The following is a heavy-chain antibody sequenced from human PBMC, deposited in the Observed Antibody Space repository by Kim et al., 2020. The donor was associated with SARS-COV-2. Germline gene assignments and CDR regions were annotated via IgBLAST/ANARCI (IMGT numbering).Heavy chain of an antibody. V-gene: IGHV4-39*01. D-gene: IGHD4-17*01. CDR2: ST. Sequence: STYYNPSLRSRVTISVDTSKTQFSLKLSSVTAADTAVYYCARQSGDYVDYWGQGTLVTVSS. CDR3: ARQSGDYVDY. J-gene: IGHJ4*02.